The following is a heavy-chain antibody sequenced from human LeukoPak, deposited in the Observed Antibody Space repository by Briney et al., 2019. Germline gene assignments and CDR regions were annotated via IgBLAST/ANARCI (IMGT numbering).Heavy chain of an antibody. CDR3: TRVSTTGVGGRGYFDQ. Sequence: GGSLRLSCAASGFTFTSYAMSWVRQTPGKGLEWASFISDSSVGDSTYYADSVRGRFTISRDSSKSTLYLQMNSLRAEDTAVYYCTRVSTTGVGGRGYFDQWGQGTQVTVSS. CDR2: ISDSSVGDST. CDR1: GFTFTSYA. D-gene: IGHD1-1*01. J-gene: IGHJ4*02. V-gene: IGHV3-23*01.